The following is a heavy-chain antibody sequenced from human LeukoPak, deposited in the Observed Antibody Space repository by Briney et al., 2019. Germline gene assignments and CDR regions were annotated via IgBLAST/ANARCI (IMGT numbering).Heavy chain of an antibody. CDR1: VFTFSSYG. V-gene: IGHV3-33*01. J-gene: IGHJ4*02. CDR2: IWYDGSNK. CDR3: ARASTIAVAGIRGD. Sequence: GGSLRLSCAASVFTFSSYGMHWVRQAPGKGLEWVAVIWYDGSNKYYADSVKGRFTISRDNSKNTLYLQMNSLRAEDTAVYYCARASTIAVAGIRGDWGQGTLVTVSS. D-gene: IGHD6-19*01.